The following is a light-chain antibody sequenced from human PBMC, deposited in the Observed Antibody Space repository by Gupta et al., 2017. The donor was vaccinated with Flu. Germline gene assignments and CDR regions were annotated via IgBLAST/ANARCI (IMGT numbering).Light chain of an antibody. CDR3: AAWDASLNSWV. Sequence: QSVLTQPPSASGTPGQRVTISCSGSSSNIGSGYVYWYQQLPGTAPKLLIQRNNERPSGVPDRFSVSKSGTSASLVISGLRSEDEADYYCAAWDASLNSWVFGGGTKVTVL. CDR2: RNN. CDR1: SSNIGSGY. J-gene: IGLJ3*02. V-gene: IGLV1-47*01.